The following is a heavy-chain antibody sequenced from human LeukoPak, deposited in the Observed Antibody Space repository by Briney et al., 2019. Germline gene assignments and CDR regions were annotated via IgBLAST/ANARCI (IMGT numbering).Heavy chain of an antibody. Sequence: SETLSLTCTVSGGSISSGSYYWSWIQQPAGKGLEWIGRIYTSGSTNYNPSLKSRVTISVDTSKNQFSLKLSSVTAADTAVYYCARVCTSCPQRYYYYMDVWGKGTTVTVSS. CDR1: GGSISSGSYY. CDR3: ARVCTSCPQRYYYYMDV. D-gene: IGHD2-2*01. V-gene: IGHV4-61*02. J-gene: IGHJ6*03. CDR2: IYTSGST.